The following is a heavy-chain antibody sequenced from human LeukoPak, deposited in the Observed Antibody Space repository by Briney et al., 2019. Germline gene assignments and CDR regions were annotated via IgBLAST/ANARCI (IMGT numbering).Heavy chain of an antibody. V-gene: IGHV1-69*04. D-gene: IGHD3-22*01. CDR1: GGTFSSYA. CDR2: IIPILGIA. Sequence: GASVKVSCKASGGTFSSYAISWVRQAPGQGLEWMGRIIPILGIANYAQKFQGRVTITADKSTSTAYMELSSLRSEDTAVYYCGSSIKSYYYDSSGYGDAFDIWGQGTMVTVSS. CDR3: GSSIKSYYYDSSGYGDAFDI. J-gene: IGHJ3*02.